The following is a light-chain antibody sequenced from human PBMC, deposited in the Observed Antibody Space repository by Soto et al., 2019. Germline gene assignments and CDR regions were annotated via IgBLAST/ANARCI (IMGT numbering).Light chain of an antibody. V-gene: IGKV3D-20*02. Sequence: EIVLTQSPGTLSLSPGERATLSCRASQSLTTNYLSWYQQKPGQAPRLLIYDASSMATGIPDRFSGSESGTDFTLTIARLEPEDFAVFYCQQRVTFGEGTQVEIK. CDR1: QSLTTNY. CDR2: DAS. CDR3: QQRVT. J-gene: IGKJ4*01.